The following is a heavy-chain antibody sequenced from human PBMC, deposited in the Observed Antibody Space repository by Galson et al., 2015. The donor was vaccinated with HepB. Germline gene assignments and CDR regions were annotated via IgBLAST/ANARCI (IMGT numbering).Heavy chain of an antibody. J-gene: IGHJ2*01. Sequence: LSLTCTVSGGSISSYYWSWIRQPPGKGLEWIGYIYYSGSTNYNPSLKSRVTISVDTSKNQFSLKLSSVTAADTAVYYCARDFSGSYSPNEYWYFDLWGRGTLVTVSS. CDR2: IYYSGST. V-gene: IGHV4-59*01. D-gene: IGHD1-26*01. CDR1: GGSISSYY. CDR3: ARDFSGSYSPNEYWYFDL.